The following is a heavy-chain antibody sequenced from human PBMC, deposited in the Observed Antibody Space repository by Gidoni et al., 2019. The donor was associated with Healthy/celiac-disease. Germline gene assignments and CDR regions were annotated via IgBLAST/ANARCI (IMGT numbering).Heavy chain of an antibody. J-gene: IGHJ4*02. V-gene: IGHV4-34*01. CDR2: VRT. Sequence: VRTNYNPSLKSRVTISVDTSKNQFSLKLSSVTAADTAVYYCARAHYDYWGQGTLVTVSS. CDR3: ARAHYDY.